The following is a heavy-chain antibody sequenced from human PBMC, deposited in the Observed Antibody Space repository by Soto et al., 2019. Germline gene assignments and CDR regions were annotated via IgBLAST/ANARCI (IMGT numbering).Heavy chain of an antibody. D-gene: IGHD3-22*01. J-gene: IGHJ5*02. CDR3: ARPIQYYFDTSAQSAWFDP. CDR1: GGTFGSYA. Sequence: SVKVSCKTSGGTFGSYAISWVRQAPGQGLEWMGGIIPIFSTPNYAQKFQGRVTITADESTSTAYMELSSLRSGDTAVYYCARPIQYYFDTSAQSAWFDPWGQGTLVTVS. V-gene: IGHV1-69*13. CDR2: IIPIFSTP.